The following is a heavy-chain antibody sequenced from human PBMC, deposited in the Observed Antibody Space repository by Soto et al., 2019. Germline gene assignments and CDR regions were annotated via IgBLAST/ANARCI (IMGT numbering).Heavy chain of an antibody. Sequence: SETLSLTCSVSSDSMNSGGYYWSWIRQHPGKGLEWIGYIYSNGDTYYNPSLKSRVTISVDTSKNQFSLNLTSVTAADTAVYYCARYWHSYSSNYFRGMDVWGQGTTVTVSS. V-gene: IGHV4-31*03. J-gene: IGHJ6*02. CDR3: ARYWHSYSSNYFRGMDV. D-gene: IGHD5-18*01. CDR2: IYSNGDT. CDR1: SDSMNSGGYY.